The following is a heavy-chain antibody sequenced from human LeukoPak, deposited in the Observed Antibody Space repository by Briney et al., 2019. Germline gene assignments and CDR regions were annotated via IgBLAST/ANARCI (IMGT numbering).Heavy chain of an antibody. CDR3: AREQDRTDFWSGYFTSGIDY. CDR1: GYTFTSYY. J-gene: IGHJ4*02. CDR2: INPSGGST. Sequence: ASVKVSCKASGYTFTSYYMHWVRQAPGQGLEWMGIINPSGGSTSYAQKFQGRVTMTRDMSTSTVYMELSSLRSEDTAVYYCAREQDRTDFWSGYFTSGIDYWGQGTLVTVSS. V-gene: IGHV1-46*01. D-gene: IGHD3-3*01.